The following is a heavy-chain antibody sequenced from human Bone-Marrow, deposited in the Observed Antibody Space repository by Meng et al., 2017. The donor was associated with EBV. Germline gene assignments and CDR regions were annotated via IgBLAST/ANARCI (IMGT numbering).Heavy chain of an antibody. CDR2: INHSGST. CDR3: ATQRRDTDWFDP. CDR1: CGSFSGYY. J-gene: IGHJ5*02. V-gene: IGHV4-34*01. Sequence: QGLLQKWGAGWLRPSEALCLTCPVYCGSFSGYYWTWIRQPPGKGLEWIGEINHSGSTNYNPSLKSRVTISVDTSKNQFSLKLSSVTAADTAVYYCATQRRDTDWFDPWGQGTLVTVSS. D-gene: IGHD6-25*01.